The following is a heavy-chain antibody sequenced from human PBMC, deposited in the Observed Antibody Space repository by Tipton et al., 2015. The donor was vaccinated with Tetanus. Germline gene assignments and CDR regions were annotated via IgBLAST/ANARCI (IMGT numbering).Heavy chain of an antibody. D-gene: IGHD4-11*01. CDR2: VYYSGTT. CDR1: GGSISSPSYY. V-gene: IGHV4-39*02. Sequence: TLSLTCTVSGGSISSPSYYWGWIRQPPGKGLEWIGSVYYSGTTYYNPSLRNRLTVSRDTSKNQFSLNLKSVTAADTAVYYCARAPYYTNQRIRFDPWGQGILVTVSS. J-gene: IGHJ5*02. CDR3: ARAPYYTNQRIRFDP.